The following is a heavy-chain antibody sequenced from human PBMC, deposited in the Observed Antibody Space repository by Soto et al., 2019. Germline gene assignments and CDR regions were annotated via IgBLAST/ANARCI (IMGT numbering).Heavy chain of an antibody. Sequence: QVQLVESGGGVVQPGRSLRLSCAASGFTFSSYGMHWVRQAPGKGLEWVAVISYDGSNKYYADSVKGRFTISRDNSKNTLYLQMNNLRAEDTAVYYCAKEVWSGPMDVWGQGTTVTVSS. J-gene: IGHJ6*02. CDR3: AKEVWSGPMDV. D-gene: IGHD3-3*01. V-gene: IGHV3-30*18. CDR2: ISYDGSNK. CDR1: GFTFSSYG.